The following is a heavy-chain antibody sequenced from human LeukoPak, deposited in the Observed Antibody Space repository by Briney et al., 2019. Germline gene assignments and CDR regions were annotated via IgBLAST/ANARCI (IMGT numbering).Heavy chain of an antibody. J-gene: IGHJ5*02. CDR2: ISAYNGNT. CDR3: ARHTGSGSYYNRFINWFDP. D-gene: IGHD3-10*01. CDR1: GYTFTSYG. V-gene: IGHV1-18*01. Sequence: GESLKISCKGSGYTFTSYGISWVRQAPGQGLEWMGWISAYNGNTNYAQKLQGRVTMTTDTSTSTAYMELRSLRSDDTAVYYCARHTGSGSYYNRFINWFDPWGQGTLVTVSS.